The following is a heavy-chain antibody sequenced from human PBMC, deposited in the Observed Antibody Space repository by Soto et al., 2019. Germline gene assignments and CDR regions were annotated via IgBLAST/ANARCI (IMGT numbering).Heavy chain of an antibody. J-gene: IGHJ6*02. D-gene: IGHD3-10*01. CDR3: AKDIALVRGVIIDMDV. CDR1: GFTFSNYG. V-gene: IGHV3-30*18. CDR2: TSYDGDKN. Sequence: AGSLRLSCEASGFTFSNYGLHWVRQAPGKGLAWVAVTSYDGDKNYYSASVKGRFTIYRDNSKNTLYLQMNSLRADDTAVYYCAKDIALVRGVIIDMDVWGQGTTVTVSS.